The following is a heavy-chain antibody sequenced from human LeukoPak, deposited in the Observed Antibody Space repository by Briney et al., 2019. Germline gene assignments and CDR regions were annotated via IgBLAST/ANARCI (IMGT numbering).Heavy chain of an antibody. J-gene: IGHJ4*02. Sequence: PGGSLRLSCAASGFTFDDYAMHWVRQAPGKGPEWVSVISWNSGSIAYVDSVKGRFTISRDNAKNSLYLQMDSLRADDTALYYCAKVDYCGGDCLFLDYWGQGTLVTVSS. CDR2: ISWNSGSI. CDR3: AKVDYCGGDCLFLDY. V-gene: IGHV3-9*01. CDR1: GFTFDDYA. D-gene: IGHD2-21*02.